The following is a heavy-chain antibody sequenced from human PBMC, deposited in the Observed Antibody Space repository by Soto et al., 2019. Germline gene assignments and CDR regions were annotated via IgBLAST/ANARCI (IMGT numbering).Heavy chain of an antibody. J-gene: IGHJ2*01. CDR1: GFTFSSYA. V-gene: IGHV3-30-3*01. CDR2: ISYDGSNK. D-gene: IGHD4-4*01. Sequence: QVQLVDSGGGVVQPGRSLRLSCAASGFTFSSYAMHWVRQAPGKGLEWVAVISYDGSNKYYTDSVKGRFTLYRDNAKNTLYMQMSSLRAEDTAVYYCARPLWRDDYNWGYFDLWGRGTLVTVSS. CDR3: ARPLWRDDYNWGYFDL.